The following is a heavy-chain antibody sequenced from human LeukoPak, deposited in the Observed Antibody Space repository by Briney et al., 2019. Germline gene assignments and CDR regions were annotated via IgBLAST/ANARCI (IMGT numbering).Heavy chain of an antibody. CDR1: GGSISIGSYY. CDR3: ARDYFDSSGYHLDY. D-gene: IGHD3-22*01. V-gene: IGHV4-61*02. CDR2: IYASGST. J-gene: IGHJ4*02. Sequence: SQTLSLTCTVSGGSISIGSYYWSWIRQPAGKAPEWIGRIYASGSTNYNPSLKSRVTISVDTSKNQFSLKLSSVTAAYTAIYYCARDYFDSSGYHLDYWGQGALVTVSS.